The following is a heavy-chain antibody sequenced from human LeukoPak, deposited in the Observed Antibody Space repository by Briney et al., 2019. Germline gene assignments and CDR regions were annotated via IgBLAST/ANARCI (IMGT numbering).Heavy chain of an antibody. CDR3: AGSLAYCGGDCRLGDY. V-gene: IGHV3-66*01. CDR1: GFTVSDNY. D-gene: IGHD2-21*02. CDR2: IYSVGST. J-gene: IGHJ4*02. Sequence: GGSLRLSCAASGFTVSDNYMGWVRQAPAKGLEWVSVIYSVGSTYYADSVRGRVTISRDNSKNTLYLQMNSLRVEDTAVYYCAGSLAYCGGDCRLGDYWGQGTLVTVSS.